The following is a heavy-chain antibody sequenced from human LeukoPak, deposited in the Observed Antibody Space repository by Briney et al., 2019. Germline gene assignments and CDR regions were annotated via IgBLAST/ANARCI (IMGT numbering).Heavy chain of an antibody. CDR2: FDPEDGET. J-gene: IGHJ4*02. D-gene: IGHD6-19*01. V-gene: IGHV1-24*01. CDR1: GYTLTELS. CDR3: ATDPNAVAGGN. Sequence: ASVTVSFKVSGYTLTELSMHWVRQAPGKGREWMGGFDPEDGETIYAQKFQGRVTMTEDTSTDTAYMELSSLRSEDTAVYYCATDPNAVAGGNWGQGTLVTVSS.